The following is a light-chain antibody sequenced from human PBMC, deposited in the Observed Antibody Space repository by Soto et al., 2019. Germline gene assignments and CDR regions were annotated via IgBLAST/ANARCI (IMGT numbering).Light chain of an antibody. Sequence: SALTQPASVSGSPGQSNPISYTGTSTDINRYNYVSWYQQHPGKATKLMTYEVSNRPSWVSNRFSGSKSGITASLTISGLQAEDEADYCCTSYTSDSTYVFGTGTKVTVL. CDR3: TSYTSDSTYV. V-gene: IGLV2-14*01. CDR1: STDINRYNY. J-gene: IGLJ1*01. CDR2: EVS.